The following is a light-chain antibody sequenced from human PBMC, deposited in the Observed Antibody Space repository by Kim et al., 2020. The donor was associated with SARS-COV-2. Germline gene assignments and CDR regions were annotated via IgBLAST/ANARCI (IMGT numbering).Light chain of an antibody. CDR1: QSLSGSY. Sequence: IVLTQSPGTLSLSPGERATLSCRASQSLSGSYLAWFQQKPGQAPRLLIYGASGRATDIPDRFSGSGSGTDFTLTISRLEPEDFAVYYCHQYGSSPDTFGKGTRLEIK. V-gene: IGKV3-20*01. J-gene: IGKJ5*01. CDR3: HQYGSSPDT. CDR2: GAS.